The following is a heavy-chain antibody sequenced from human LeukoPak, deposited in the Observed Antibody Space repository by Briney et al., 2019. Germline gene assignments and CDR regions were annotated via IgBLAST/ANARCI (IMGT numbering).Heavy chain of an antibody. Sequence: SETLSLTCTVSGGSISSYYWSWIRQPPGKGLEWIGYIYYSGSTNYNPSLKSRVTISVDTSKNQFSLKLSSVTAADTAVYYCARHYGSSSYYYYGMDVWGQGTTVTVSS. CDR3: ARHYGSSSYYYYGMDV. CDR1: GGSISSYY. D-gene: IGHD6-13*01. CDR2: IYYSGST. V-gene: IGHV4-59*08. J-gene: IGHJ6*02.